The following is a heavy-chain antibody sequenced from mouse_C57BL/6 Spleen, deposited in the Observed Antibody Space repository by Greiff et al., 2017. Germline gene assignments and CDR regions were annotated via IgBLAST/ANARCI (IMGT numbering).Heavy chain of an antibody. V-gene: IGHV5-4*01. Sequence: EVKLVESGGGLVKPGGSLKLSCAASGFTFSSYAMSWVRQTPEKRLEWVATISDGGSYTYYPDNVKGRFTIARDNARSNLYLQMSHLKSEDTAMYYCAREGGADWGKGTMVTVSA. J-gene: IGHJ3*01. CDR3: AREGGAD. CDR2: ISDGGSYT. CDR1: GFTFSSYA.